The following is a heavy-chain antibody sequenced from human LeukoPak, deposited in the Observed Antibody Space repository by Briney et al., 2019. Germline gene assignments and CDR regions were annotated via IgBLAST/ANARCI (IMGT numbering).Heavy chain of an antibody. CDR2: ISVIGGST. Sequence: GGSLRLSCAASGFTFSSYAMSWVRQAPGKGLEWVSAISVIGGSTYYTDSVKGRFTISRDNAKSSLYLQMNSLRAEDTAVYYCARDSGQEWELLVAFDIWGQGTMVTVSS. CDR1: GFTFSSYA. CDR3: ARDSGQEWELLVAFDI. J-gene: IGHJ3*02. D-gene: IGHD1-26*01. V-gene: IGHV3-23*01.